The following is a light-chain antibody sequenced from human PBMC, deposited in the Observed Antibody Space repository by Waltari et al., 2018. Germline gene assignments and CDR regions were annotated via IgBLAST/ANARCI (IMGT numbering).Light chain of an antibody. CDR2: RAS. Sequence: EIVLTQSPGTASLSPGERVTLSCRASQSVGSSSLAWYQQKPGQAPRLVIYRASRRATGIPDRFSGSGSVTDFSLTISRLEPEDFAVYYCQQHGTLPATFGQGTKAEIK. V-gene: IGKV3-20*01. CDR1: QSVGSSS. J-gene: IGKJ1*01. CDR3: QQHGTLPAT.